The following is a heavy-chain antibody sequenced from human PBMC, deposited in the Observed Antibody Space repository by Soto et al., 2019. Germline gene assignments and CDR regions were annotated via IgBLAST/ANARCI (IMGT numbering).Heavy chain of an antibody. V-gene: IGHV4-30-4*01. Sequence: SATLSLTCTVSGGSISSGDYYWSWIRQPPGKGLEWIGYIYYSGSTFYNPSLKNRVTISLDTSKIKFSLKLSSVTAAETAVYYCVREGGDNWLDPWGQATLVTVSS. CDR2: IYYSGST. J-gene: IGHJ5*02. D-gene: IGHD3-16*01. CDR1: GGSISSGDYY. CDR3: VREGGDNWLDP.